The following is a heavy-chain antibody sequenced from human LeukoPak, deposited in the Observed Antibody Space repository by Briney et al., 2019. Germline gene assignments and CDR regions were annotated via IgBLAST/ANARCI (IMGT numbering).Heavy chain of an antibody. J-gene: IGHJ5*02. CDR3: ARGGSGSYFSWLDP. CDR1: GYTFTGYY. Sequence: AXVKVSCKASGYTFTGYYIHWVRQAPGQGLECMGWINPNRGGTNYAQKFQGRDTITRDTSISTAYMELSRLRSDDTAVYYCARGGSGSYFSWLDPWGQGTLVTVSS. CDR2: INPNRGGT. V-gene: IGHV1-2*02. D-gene: IGHD3-10*01.